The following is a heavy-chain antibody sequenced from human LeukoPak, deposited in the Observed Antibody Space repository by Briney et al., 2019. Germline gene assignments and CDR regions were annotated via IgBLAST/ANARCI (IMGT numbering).Heavy chain of an antibody. CDR3: ARGNNRGRLAN. J-gene: IGHJ4*02. Sequence: SETLSLTCAVSGGSFSGYYWNWIRQPPGNGLEWIGEINPSGGTNYSPSLKSRVTISVDTSTNQFSLKVTSVTAADTAVYYCARGNNRGRLANWGQGTLVTVSS. CDR1: GGSFSGYY. D-gene: IGHD3-16*01. CDR2: INPSGGT. V-gene: IGHV4-34*01.